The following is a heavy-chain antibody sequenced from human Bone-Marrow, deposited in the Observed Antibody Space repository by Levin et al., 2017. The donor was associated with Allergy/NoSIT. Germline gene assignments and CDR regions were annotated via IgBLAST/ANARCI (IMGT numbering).Heavy chain of an antibody. D-gene: IGHD2/OR15-2a*01. CDR2: INPNSGAT. CDR3: LRDSLYCHSTVGLPRQFDS. J-gene: IGHJ4*02. CDR1: GYIFTGYY. Sequence: GESLKISCKASGYIFTGYYIHWVRQAPGQGLEWMGWINPNSGATKYGQKFQGRVTMTRDTTTNTASMELRGLRSDDTAVYFCLRDSLYCHSTVGLPRQFDSWCQGTLVTVSS. V-gene: IGHV1-2*02.